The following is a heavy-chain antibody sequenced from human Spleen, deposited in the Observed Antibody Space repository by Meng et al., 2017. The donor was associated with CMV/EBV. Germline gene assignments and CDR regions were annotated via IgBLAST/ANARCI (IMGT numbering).Heavy chain of an antibody. D-gene: IGHD3-22*01. CDR2: ISGSGGST. Sequence: TLSSYAMSWVRQAPGKGLEWGSAISGSGGSTYYADSVKGRFTISRDNSKNTLYLQMNSLRAEDTAVYYCAKRGTYYYDSSGYHDFDYWGQGTLVTVSS. J-gene: IGHJ4*02. CDR1: TLSSYA. CDR3: AKRGTYYYDSSGYHDFDY. V-gene: IGHV3-23*01.